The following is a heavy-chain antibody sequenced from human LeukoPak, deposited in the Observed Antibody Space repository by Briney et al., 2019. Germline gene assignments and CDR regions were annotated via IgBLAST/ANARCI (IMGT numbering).Heavy chain of an antibody. CDR3: ARGGDSSRYFDY. D-gene: IGHD6-6*01. J-gene: IGHJ4*02. CDR1: GVSISGDY. Sequence: SETLSLTCTVSGVSISGDYWSWIRQPPGKAPEWIAFMYYNGRSNYNPSLKSRVTISIDTSKNQFSLDLTSVTAADTAVYYCARGGDSSRYFDYWGQGALVTVSS. V-gene: IGHV4-59*01. CDR2: MYYNGRS.